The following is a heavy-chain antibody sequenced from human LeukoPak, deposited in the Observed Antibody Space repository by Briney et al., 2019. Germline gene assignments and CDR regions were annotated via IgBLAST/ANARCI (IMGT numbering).Heavy chain of an antibody. Sequence: GGSLRLSCAASGFTFSSYVMTWVRQAPGKGLKWVSIISGSGSSTYYTDSVKGRFTISRDNSKNTLYLQMNNLRAEDTAVYYCAKDSSSWYYFDYWGQGTLVTVSS. CDR1: GFTFSSYV. D-gene: IGHD6-13*01. J-gene: IGHJ4*02. CDR3: AKDSSSWYYFDY. V-gene: IGHV3-23*01. CDR2: ISGSGSST.